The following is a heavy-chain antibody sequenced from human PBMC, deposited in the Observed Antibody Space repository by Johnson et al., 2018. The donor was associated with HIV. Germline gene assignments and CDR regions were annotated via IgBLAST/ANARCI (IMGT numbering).Heavy chain of an antibody. CDR2: MWYDGSNK. Sequence: VQLVESGGGLVKPGGSLRLSCAASGFTFSSYAMHWVRQAPGKGLEWVAAMWYDGSNKYYADSVRGRFTISRDNSKATLYLQMNSLRGEDTAVYYCAKVMTPVDWHGFDIWGQGTMVTVSS. CDR1: GFTFSSYA. J-gene: IGHJ3*02. D-gene: IGHD4-23*01. CDR3: AKVMTPVDWHGFDI. V-gene: IGHV3-30*02.